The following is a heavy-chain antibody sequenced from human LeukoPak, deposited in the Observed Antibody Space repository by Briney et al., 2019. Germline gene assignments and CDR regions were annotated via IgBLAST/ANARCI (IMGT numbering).Heavy chain of an antibody. Sequence: GGSLRLSCAASGFTFSSFWMHWVRQAPGKGLVWVSHSNSDGSTTDYADSVRGRFTISRDNAKNTLFLQMNSLTVEDTAVYYCARDEDCSSTSCYLGAFDIWGQGTMVTVSS. V-gene: IGHV3-74*01. D-gene: IGHD2-2*01. CDR3: ARDEDCSSTSCYLGAFDI. J-gene: IGHJ3*02. CDR1: GFTFSSFW. CDR2: SNSDGSTT.